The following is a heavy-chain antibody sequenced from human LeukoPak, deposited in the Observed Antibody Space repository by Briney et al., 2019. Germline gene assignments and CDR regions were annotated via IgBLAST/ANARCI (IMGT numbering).Heavy chain of an antibody. Sequence: GGSLRLSCAASGFTFSSYSMNWVRQAPGKGLEWVSAISGSGGSTYYADSVRGRFTISRDNSKNTLYLQMNSLRAEDTAVYYCAKVYTVTAFDYWGQGTLVTVSS. D-gene: IGHD4-11*01. J-gene: IGHJ4*02. CDR1: GFTFSSYS. CDR2: ISGSGGST. CDR3: AKVYTVTAFDY. V-gene: IGHV3-23*01.